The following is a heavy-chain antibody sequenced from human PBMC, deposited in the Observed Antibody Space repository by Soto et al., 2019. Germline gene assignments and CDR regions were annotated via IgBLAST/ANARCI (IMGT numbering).Heavy chain of an antibody. CDR2: TYFRSKWYN. D-gene: IGHD5-12*01. Sequence: SQTLSLACALSGDSVSGNTASWNWIRQYPSRGLEWLGSTYFRSKWYNDYAVSVKSRLIINPDTSNNQFSLQLNSVTPADTAVYFCAKGDNLGPKTGYAFDPWGQGIMVTVSS. J-gene: IGHJ5*02. CDR3: AKGDNLGPKTGYAFDP. V-gene: IGHV6-1*01. CDR1: GDSVSGNTAS.